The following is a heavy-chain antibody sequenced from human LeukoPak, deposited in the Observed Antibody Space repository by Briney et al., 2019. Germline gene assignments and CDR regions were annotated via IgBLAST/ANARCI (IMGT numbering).Heavy chain of an antibody. D-gene: IGHD6-13*01. CDR3: ARGLSSSWTYYFDY. V-gene: IGHV4-39*02. CDR2: IYYSGST. J-gene: IGHJ4*02. Sequence: PSETLSLTCTVSGGSISSISYFWGWIRQPPGKGLGWIVSIYYSGSTYYNPSLKSRVAISVDTSKNHFSLKLSSVTAADTAVYYCARGLSSSWTYYFDYWGQGTLVTVSS. CDR1: GGSISSISYF.